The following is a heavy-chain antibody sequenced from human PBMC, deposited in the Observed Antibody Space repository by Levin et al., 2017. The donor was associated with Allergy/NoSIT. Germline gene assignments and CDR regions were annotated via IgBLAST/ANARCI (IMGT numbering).Heavy chain of an antibody. J-gene: IGHJ3*02. CDR2: ISYIGGS. CDR3: ARDVSDWDAFDI. CDR1: GASVNTVDYY. Sequence: SQTLSLTCTVSGASVNTVDYYWGWFRQPPGKGLEYIGYISYIGGSNFNPSVKGRATISLDTSKNHFSLSLTSATTADTAIYYCARDVSDWDAFDIWGQGTMVTVSS. D-gene: IGHD3-9*01. V-gene: IGHV4-61*03.